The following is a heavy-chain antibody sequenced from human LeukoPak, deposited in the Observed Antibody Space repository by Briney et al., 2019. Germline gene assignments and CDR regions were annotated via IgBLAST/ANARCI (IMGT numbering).Heavy chain of an antibody. CDR2: IIPIFGTA. V-gene: IGHV1-69*13. J-gene: IGHJ4*02. Sequence: ASVKVSCKASGYTFTSYGISWVRQAPGQGLEWMGGIIPIFGTANYAQKFQGRVTITADESTSTAYMELSSLRSEDTAVYYCAREHGSMFDYWGQGTLVTVSS. CDR1: GYTFTSYG. D-gene: IGHD3-10*01. CDR3: AREHGSMFDY.